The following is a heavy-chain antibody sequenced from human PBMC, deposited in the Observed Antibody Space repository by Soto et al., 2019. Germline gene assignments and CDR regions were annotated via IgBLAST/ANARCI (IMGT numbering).Heavy chain of an antibody. CDR1: GGSISSGDYY. CDR2: IYYSGST. CDR3: ARDLRTADAFDI. V-gene: IGHV4-30-4*01. J-gene: IGHJ3*02. Sequence: QVQLQESGPGLVKPSQTLSLTCTVSGGSISSGDYYWSCIRQPPGKGLEWIGYIYYSGSTYYNPSVKSRVTISVDTSKNQFSLKLSSVTAADTAVYYCARDLRTADAFDIWGQGTMVTVSS.